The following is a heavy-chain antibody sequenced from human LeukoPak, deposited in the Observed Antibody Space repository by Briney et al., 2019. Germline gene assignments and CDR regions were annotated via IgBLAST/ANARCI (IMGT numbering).Heavy chain of an antibody. V-gene: IGHV4-34*01. CDR3: ARARGIVGARHLDY. D-gene: IGHD1-26*01. CDR1: GGSFSGYY. Sequence: PSETLSLTCAVYGGSFSGYYWSWIRQPPGKGLEWIGEINHSGSTNYNPSLKSRVTISVDTSKNQFSLKLSSVTAADTAVYYCARARGIVGARHLDYWGQGTLVTVSS. CDR2: INHSGST. J-gene: IGHJ4*02.